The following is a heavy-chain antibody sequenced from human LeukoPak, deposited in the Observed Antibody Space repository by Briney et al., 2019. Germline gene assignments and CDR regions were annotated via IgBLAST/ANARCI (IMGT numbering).Heavy chain of an antibody. V-gene: IGHV3-74*01. D-gene: IGHD5-18*01. Sequence: QSGGSLRLSCAASGFTFSDYWMHWVRQAPGKGLVWVSRINSDGSTTNYADSVKDRFTISRDNSKNTVYLQMNSLRAEDTAVYYCAKDLPAYSYGLSLDYWGQGTLVTVSS. CDR3: AKDLPAYSYGLSLDY. CDR2: INSDGSTT. CDR1: GFTFSDYW. J-gene: IGHJ4*02.